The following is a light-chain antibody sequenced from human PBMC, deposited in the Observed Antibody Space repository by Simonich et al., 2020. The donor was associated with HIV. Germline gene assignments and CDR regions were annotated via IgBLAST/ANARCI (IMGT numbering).Light chain of an antibody. CDR1: QSISSY. V-gene: IGKV1-39*01. Sequence: DIQMTQSPSSLSASVGERVTITCRASQSISSYLNWYQQKPGKAPKLLIYGASSLQSGVPSRFTGSGSGTDFTLAISSLQPEDFATYYCQESYSTWTFGQGTKVEIK. J-gene: IGKJ1*01. CDR3: QESYSTWT. CDR2: GAS.